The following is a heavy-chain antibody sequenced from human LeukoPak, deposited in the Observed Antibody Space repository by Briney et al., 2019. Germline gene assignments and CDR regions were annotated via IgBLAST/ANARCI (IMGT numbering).Heavy chain of an antibody. CDR2: ISASGGVT. Sequence: GGSLRLSCAASGFTFFESAMSWVRQAPGKGLEWVAGISASGGVTYYTDSVKGRFTISRDTSKSTVYLQMHSLRVDDAAVYFCAKGGIYGDCGAFWGQGTLVTVSS. D-gene: IGHD4-17*01. CDR3: AKGGIYGDCGAF. J-gene: IGHJ4*02. V-gene: IGHV3-23*01. CDR1: GFTFFESA.